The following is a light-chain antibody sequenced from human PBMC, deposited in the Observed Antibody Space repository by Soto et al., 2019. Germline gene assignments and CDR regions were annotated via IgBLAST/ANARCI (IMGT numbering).Light chain of an antibody. CDR3: QQYGNSRWT. Sequence: EIVLTQSPGTLSLSQGERATHSCRASQSVSRRYLAWYQQKPGQAPRLLISGASTRATGIPDRFSGSGSGTDFTLTISRLEPEDFAVYYCQQYGNSRWTFGQGTKVDIK. J-gene: IGKJ1*01. CDR1: QSVSRRY. CDR2: GAS. V-gene: IGKV3-20*01.